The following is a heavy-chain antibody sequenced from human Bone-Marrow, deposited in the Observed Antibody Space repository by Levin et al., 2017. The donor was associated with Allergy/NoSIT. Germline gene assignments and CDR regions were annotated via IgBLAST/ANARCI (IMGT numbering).Heavy chain of an antibody. V-gene: IGHV5-51*01. CDR3: ARPGNVSGTCAQH. Sequence: RGESLKISCKDSGDTSTNHWIGWVRQRPGRGLEWMGLIYPGDSHVRYSPSFQGQVTFSADRSSFTAYLQWSSLKASDTAMYYCARPGNVSGTCAQHWGQGTLVTVSS. J-gene: IGHJ1*01. CDR1: GDTSTNHW. D-gene: IGHD1-7*01. CDR2: IYPGDSHV.